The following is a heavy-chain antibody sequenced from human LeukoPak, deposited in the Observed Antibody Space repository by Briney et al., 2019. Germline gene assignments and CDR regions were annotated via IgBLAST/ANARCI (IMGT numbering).Heavy chain of an antibody. J-gene: IGHJ4*02. Sequence: GESLKIPCKGSGYSFLSYWIAWVRQMPGKGLEWMGITYPGDSDTRYSPSFQGQVTVSADKSTSTPYLQWSSLKASDTAMYYCARGYGSGSYYNLNHPEKFDYWGQGTLVTVSS. CDR3: ARGYGSGSYYNLNHPEKFDY. D-gene: IGHD3-10*01. CDR2: TYPGDSDT. V-gene: IGHV5-51*01. CDR1: GYSFLSYW.